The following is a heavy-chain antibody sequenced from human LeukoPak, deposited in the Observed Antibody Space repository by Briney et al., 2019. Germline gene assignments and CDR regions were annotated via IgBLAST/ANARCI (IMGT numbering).Heavy chain of an antibody. J-gene: IGHJ3*02. D-gene: IGHD3-9*01. V-gene: IGHV3-73*01. CDR1: GFTFSGSA. CDR3: TRHVPSLRYFDWLLHSAKHSDAFDI. CDR2: IRSKANSYAT. Sequence: GGSLRLSCAASGFTFSGSAMHWVRQASGKGLEWVGRIRSKANSYATAYAASVKGRFTISRDDSKNTAYLQMNSLKTEDTAVYYCTRHVPSLRYFDWLLHSAKHSDAFDIWGQGTMVTVSS.